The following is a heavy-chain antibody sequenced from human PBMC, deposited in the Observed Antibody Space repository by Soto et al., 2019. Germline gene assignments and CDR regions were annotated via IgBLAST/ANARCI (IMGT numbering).Heavy chain of an antibody. CDR3: ATTGGGGRY. D-gene: IGHD3-10*01. J-gene: IGHJ4*02. V-gene: IGHV3-53*01. CDR2: IYSGGYT. Sequence: EVQLVESGGGLIQPGGSLRLSCAVSGFTVSNNYMSWVRQAPGKGLEGVSVIYSGGYTAYGDSVKGRFTISRDNSKNTIYLQRKSRGPHDPGVVCGATTGGGGRYWGQRTLVTVSS. CDR1: GFTVSNNY.